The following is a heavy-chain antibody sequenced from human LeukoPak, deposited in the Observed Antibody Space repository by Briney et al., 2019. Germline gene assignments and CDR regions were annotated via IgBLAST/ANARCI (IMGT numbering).Heavy chain of an antibody. J-gene: IGHJ6*03. V-gene: IGHV1-2*04. D-gene: IGHD3-3*01. CDR2: INPNSGGT. Sequence: ASVKVSCKASGYIFTGYYMHWVRQVPGQGLEWMGWINPNSGGTNYAQKFQGWVTMTRDTSTSTVYMELSSLRSEDTAVYYCARDGLQEWTTLGYYYMDVWGKGTTVTVSS. CDR1: GYIFTGYY. CDR3: ARDGLQEWTTLGYYYMDV.